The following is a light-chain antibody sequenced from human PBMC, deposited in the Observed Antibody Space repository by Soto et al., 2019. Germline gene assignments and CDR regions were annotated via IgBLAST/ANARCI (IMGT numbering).Light chain of an antibody. CDR3: SSYTSSSTFYV. Sequence: QSVLTQPASVSGSPVKSNTISCTGTSSDVGGYNYVSWYQQHPGKAPKLMIYDVSNRPSGVSNRFSGSKSGNTASLTISGLQAEDEADYYCSSYTSSSTFYVFGTGTKVTVL. V-gene: IGLV2-14*01. J-gene: IGLJ1*01. CDR1: SSDVGGYNY. CDR2: DVS.